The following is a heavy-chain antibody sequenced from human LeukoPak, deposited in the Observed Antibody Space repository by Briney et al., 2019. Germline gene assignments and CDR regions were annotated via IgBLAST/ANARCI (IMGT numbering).Heavy chain of an antibody. CDR2: ISGSGGRT. V-gene: IGHV3-23*01. CDR3: ARMITFGGIIASSFDY. D-gene: IGHD3-16*01. CDR1: GFTLSSYG. Sequence: GGSLRLSCAASGFTLSSYGMSWVRQAPGKGLEWVSGISGSGGRTYYADSVKGRFTISRDNSKNTLYVQMNSLRAEDTAVYYCARMITFGGIIASSFDYWGQGTLVTVSS. J-gene: IGHJ4*02.